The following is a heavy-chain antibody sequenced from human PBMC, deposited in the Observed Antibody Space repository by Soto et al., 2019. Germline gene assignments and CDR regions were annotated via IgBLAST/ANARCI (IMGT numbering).Heavy chain of an antibody. D-gene: IGHD1-1*01. CDR1: GFTFSSYE. J-gene: IGHJ4*02. CDR2: ISSSGSTI. V-gene: IGHV3-48*03. Sequence: GSLRLSCAASGFTFSSYEMNWVRQAPGKGLEWVSYISSSGSTIYYADSVKGRFTISRDNAKNSLYLQMNSLRAEDTAVYYCARVGTVPNSKGAPKFDYWGQGTLVTVSS. CDR3: ARVGTVPNSKGAPKFDY.